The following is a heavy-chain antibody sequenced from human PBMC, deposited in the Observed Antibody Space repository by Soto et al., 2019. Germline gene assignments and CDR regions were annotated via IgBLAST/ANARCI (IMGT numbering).Heavy chain of an antibody. CDR2: IYYSGST. V-gene: IGHV4-31*03. Sequence: QVQLQESGPGLVKPSQTLSLTCTVSGGSISSGGYYWSWIRQHPGKGLEWIGYIYYSGSTYYNPSPKSRVTISVDTSKNQFSLKLSSVTAADTAVYYCARGQGGYDSSTYYFDYWGQGTLVTVSS. CDR3: ARGQGGYDSSTYYFDY. J-gene: IGHJ4*02. CDR1: GGSISSGGYY. D-gene: IGHD5-12*01.